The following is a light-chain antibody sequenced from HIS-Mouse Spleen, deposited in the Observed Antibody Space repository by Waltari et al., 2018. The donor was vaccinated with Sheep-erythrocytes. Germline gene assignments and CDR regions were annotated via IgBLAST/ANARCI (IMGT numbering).Light chain of an antibody. Sequence: QLVLTQSPSASASLGASVKLTCTLSSGHSSYAIAWHQQQPEKGPRYLMKLNSDGSSGAERYLTISSLQSEDEADYYCQTWGTGIRVFGGGTKLTVL. CDR2: LNSDG. CDR1: SGHSSYA. J-gene: IGLJ3*02. CDR3: QTWGTGIRV. V-gene: IGLV4-69*01.